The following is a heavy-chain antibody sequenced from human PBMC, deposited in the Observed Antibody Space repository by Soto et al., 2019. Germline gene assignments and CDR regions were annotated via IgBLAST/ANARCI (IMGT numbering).Heavy chain of an antibody. CDR3: ARAAVTGTRYFDL. V-gene: IGHV4-31*03. J-gene: IGHJ2*01. D-gene: IGHD6-19*01. CDR1: PGSISSGAYY. CDR2: IYYSGTA. Sequence: QVQLQESGPGLVKPSQTLSLTCTVSPGSISSGAYYWSWIRRHPGKGLEWIGYIYYSGTAYYNPSLRRRVTISVDTSRSQFSLQLNSVTAADTAVYYCARAAVTGTRYFDLWGRGTLVTVSS.